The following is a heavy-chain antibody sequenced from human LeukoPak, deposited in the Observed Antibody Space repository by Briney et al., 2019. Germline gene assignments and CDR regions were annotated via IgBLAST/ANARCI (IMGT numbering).Heavy chain of an antibody. V-gene: IGHV4-61*02. Sequence: SQTLSPTCTVSGGSISSGSYYWSWIRQPAGKGLEWIGRIYTSGSTNYNPSLKSRVTISVDTSKNQFSLKLSSVTAADTAVYYCARDRIAAGVKHNWFDPWGQGTLVTVSS. CDR2: IYTSGST. CDR1: GGSISSGSYY. CDR3: ARDRIAAGVKHNWFDP. D-gene: IGHD6-13*01. J-gene: IGHJ5*02.